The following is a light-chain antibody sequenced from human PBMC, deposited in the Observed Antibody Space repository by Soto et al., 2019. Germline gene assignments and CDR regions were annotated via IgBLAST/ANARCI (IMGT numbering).Light chain of an antibody. CDR3: LLSYSGGAV. CDR2: DTS. J-gene: IGLJ7*01. Sequence: QTVVTQEPSLTVSPGGTVTLTCGSSTGSVTSGHFPYWFQQKPGQAPRTLIYDTSNKRSWTPARFSGSLLGGKAALTLSGAQPEDEAEYYCLLSYSGGAVFGGGTQLTVL. CDR1: TGSVTSGHF. V-gene: IGLV7-46*01.